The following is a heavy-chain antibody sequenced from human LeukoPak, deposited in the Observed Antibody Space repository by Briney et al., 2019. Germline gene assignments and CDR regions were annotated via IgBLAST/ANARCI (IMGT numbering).Heavy chain of an antibody. CDR1: GYTFSSYD. D-gene: IGHD3-10*01. CDR2: MNPNSGNT. V-gene: IGHV1-8*01. Sequence: ASVKVSCEASGYTFSSYDINWVRQATGQGLEWMGWMNPNSGNTGYARKFQGRVNMTRNTSISTAYMELSSLRSEDTAVYYCARKFLGSRGYYFDYWGQGTLVTVSS. J-gene: IGHJ4*02. CDR3: ARKFLGSRGYYFDY.